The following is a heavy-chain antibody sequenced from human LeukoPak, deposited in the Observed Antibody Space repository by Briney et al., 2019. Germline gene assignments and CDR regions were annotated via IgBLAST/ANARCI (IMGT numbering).Heavy chain of an antibody. CDR1: GSAFRSYA. CDR3: AKVYASGWSYFDY. CDR2: FTGSGDAT. V-gene: IGHV3-23*01. Sequence: GGSLRLSCAASGSAFRSYAMSWVRQAPGKGLEWVSGFTGSGDATDYADSVKGRFTISRDNSKNTLSLQMNNLRAEDTAVYYCAKVYASGWSYFDYWGQGTLVTVSS. J-gene: IGHJ4*02. D-gene: IGHD6-19*01.